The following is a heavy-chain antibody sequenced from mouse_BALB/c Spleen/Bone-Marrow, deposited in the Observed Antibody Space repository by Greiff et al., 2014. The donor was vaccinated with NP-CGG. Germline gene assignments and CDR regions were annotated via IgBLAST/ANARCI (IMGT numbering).Heavy chain of an antibody. V-gene: IGHV1-12*01. Sequence: LQQSGAELVKPGASGKMSCKASGYTFTSSNMPWVKQTPGQGLEWIGAFYPGNGDTSYNQKFKGKATLTADKSSSTAYMQLSSLTSEDSAVYYCARDGLLSDYWGQGTTLTVSS. CDR1: GYTFTSSN. J-gene: IGHJ2*01. CDR2: FYPGNGDT. CDR3: ARDGLLSDY. D-gene: IGHD2-3*01.